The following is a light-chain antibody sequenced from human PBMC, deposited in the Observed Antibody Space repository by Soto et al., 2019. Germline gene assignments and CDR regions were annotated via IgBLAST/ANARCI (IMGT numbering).Light chain of an antibody. J-gene: IGKJ1*01. CDR3: QQYGSSAWT. CDR2: GAS. CDR1: QSVSSSY. Sequence: ETVLTQSPGTLSLSPGERATLSCRASQSVSSSYLAWYQHKPGQAPRLLIYGASSRATGIPDRFSGSGSGTDFTLTIGRLEPEDFAVYYCQQYGSSAWTLGQGTKVEIK. V-gene: IGKV3-20*01.